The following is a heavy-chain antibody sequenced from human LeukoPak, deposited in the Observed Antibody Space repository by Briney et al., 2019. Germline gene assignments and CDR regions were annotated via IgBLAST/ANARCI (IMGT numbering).Heavy chain of an antibody. CDR3: ARDPTNTSGRYAYFDY. V-gene: IGHV1-18*01. Sequence: AASVKVSCKTFGHTFTHHGFSWVRQAPGQGLEWMGWISGYNGDTHYAQNFQGRVTLTSDTSTSTVYMELRSLRSDDTAVYYCARDPTNTSGRYAYFDYWGQGALVTVSS. CDR1: GHTFTHHG. J-gene: IGHJ4*02. D-gene: IGHD6-19*01. CDR2: ISGYNGDT.